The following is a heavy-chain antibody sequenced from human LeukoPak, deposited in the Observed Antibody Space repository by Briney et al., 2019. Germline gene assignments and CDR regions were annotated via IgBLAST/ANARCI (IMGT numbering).Heavy chain of an antibody. D-gene: IGHD3-3*01. CDR3: ARWDFGVVADY. CDR1: GGSFSGYY. Sequence: PSETLSVTCAVYGGSFSGYYWSWIRQPPGKGLEWIGEINHSGSTNYNPSLKSRVTISVDTSKNQFSLKLSSVTAADTAVYYCARWDFGVVADYWGQGTLVTVSS. J-gene: IGHJ4*02. CDR2: INHSGST. V-gene: IGHV4-34*01.